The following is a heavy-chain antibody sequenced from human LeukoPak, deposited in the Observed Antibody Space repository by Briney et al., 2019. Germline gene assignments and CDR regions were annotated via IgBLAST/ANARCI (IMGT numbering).Heavy chain of an antibody. V-gene: IGHV3-7*01. CDR3: ARSGYYYGSSGTPDY. CDR1: GFTFSSYW. D-gene: IGHD3-22*01. J-gene: IGHJ4*02. CDR2: IKQDGSEK. Sequence: GGSLRLSCAASGFTFSSYWMSWVRQAPGKGLEWVANIKQDGSEKYYVDSVKGRFTISRDNAKNSLYLQMNSLRAEDTAVYYCARSGYYYGSSGTPDYWGQGTLVTVSS.